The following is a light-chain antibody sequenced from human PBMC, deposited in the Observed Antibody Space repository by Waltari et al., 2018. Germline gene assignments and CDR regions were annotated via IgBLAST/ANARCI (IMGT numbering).Light chain of an antibody. CDR3: QQSYSTIT. CDR1: QSISSY. Sequence: DIQMTQSTSSLSASVGDRVTITCRASQSISSYLNWYQQKPGKAPKLLIYAASSLQSGVPSRFSGSGSGTDFTLTISSLQPEDFATYYCQQSYSTITFGQGTRLEIK. J-gene: IGKJ5*01. CDR2: AAS. V-gene: IGKV1-39*01.